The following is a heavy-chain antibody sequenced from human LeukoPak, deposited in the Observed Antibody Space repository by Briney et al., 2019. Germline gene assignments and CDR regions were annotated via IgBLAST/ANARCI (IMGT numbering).Heavy chain of an antibody. Sequence: PGESLRLSCVASGCIFSRYGMHWVRQAPGKGQEYVSAISNNGGSTYYANSVKGRFTISRDNSKNTLYLQMGSLRGEDMAVYYCARGLITGAAGTYYYYGMDVWGQGTTVTVSS. CDR3: ARGLITGAAGTYYYYGMDV. J-gene: IGHJ6*02. D-gene: IGHD6-13*01. CDR1: GCIFSRYG. CDR2: ISNNGGST. V-gene: IGHV3-64*01.